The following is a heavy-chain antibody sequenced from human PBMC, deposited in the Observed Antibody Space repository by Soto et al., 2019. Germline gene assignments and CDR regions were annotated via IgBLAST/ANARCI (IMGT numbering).Heavy chain of an antibody. Sequence: ASVKVSCKASGGTFSSYAISWLRQAPGQGLEWMGGIIPIFGTANYAQKFQGRVTITADESTSTAYMELSSLRSEDTAVYYCARVDGPPDLYHDSSKVYAFDIWGQGTMVTVSS. J-gene: IGHJ3*02. D-gene: IGHD3-22*01. CDR3: ARVDGPPDLYHDSSKVYAFDI. CDR1: GGTFSSYA. V-gene: IGHV1-69*13. CDR2: IIPIFGTA.